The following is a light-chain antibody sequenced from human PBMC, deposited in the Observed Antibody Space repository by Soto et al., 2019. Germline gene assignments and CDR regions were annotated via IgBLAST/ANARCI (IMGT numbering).Light chain of an antibody. V-gene: IGLV1-47*02. CDR3: ASWDGSLSSHV. J-gene: IGLJ1*01. CDR1: SSNIGSNF. Sequence: QSVLTQPPSASGTPGQRVTISCSGSSSNIGSNFVYWYQHLPGTAPKLLIYTNNQRPSGVPDRFSGSKSGTSASLDISGLRSEDEADCYCASWDGSLSSHVFGTGTKLTAL. CDR2: TNN.